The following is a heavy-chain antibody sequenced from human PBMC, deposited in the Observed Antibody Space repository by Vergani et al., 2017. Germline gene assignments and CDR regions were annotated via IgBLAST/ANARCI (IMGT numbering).Heavy chain of an antibody. CDR3: ARVRRDDSSGYYYYYGMDV. D-gene: IGHD3-22*01. V-gene: IGHV4-30-4*01. J-gene: IGHJ6*02. CDR2: IYYSGST. CDR1: GGSISSGSYN. Sequence: QVQLQESGPGLVKPSQTLSLTCTVSGGSISSGSYNWSLIRQPPGKGLEWIGYIYYSGSTYYNPSLKSRVTISVDTSKSQFSLKLSSVTAADTAVYYCARVRRDDSSGYYYYYGMDVWGQGTTVTVSS.